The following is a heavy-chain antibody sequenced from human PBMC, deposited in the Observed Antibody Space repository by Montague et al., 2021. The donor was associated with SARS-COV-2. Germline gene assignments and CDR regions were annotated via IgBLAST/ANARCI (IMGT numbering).Heavy chain of an antibody. D-gene: IGHD3-22*01. CDR1: GGSISSSSYY. CDR2: IYYSGST. V-gene: IGHV4-39*01. Sequence: SETLSLTCTVSGGSISSSSYYWGWIRQPPGKGLEWIGSIYYSGSTYYNPSLKSRVTISVDTNKNQFSLQLSSVTAADTAVYYCASPTYYYDSSGCDAFDIWGQGTMVTVSS. CDR3: ASPTYYYDSSGCDAFDI. J-gene: IGHJ3*02.